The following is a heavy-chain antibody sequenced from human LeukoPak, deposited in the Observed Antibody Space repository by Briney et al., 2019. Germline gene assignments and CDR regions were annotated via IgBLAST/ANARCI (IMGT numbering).Heavy chain of an antibody. CDR1: GGSISSYF. V-gene: IGHV5-51*01. CDR3: ARERSSSWYDQASFNYMDV. J-gene: IGHJ6*03. CDR2: IYPGDSDT. Sequence: ETLSLTCTLSGGSISSYFWSWIRQPPGKGLEWMGIIYPGDSDTRYSPSFQGQVTISADKSISTAYLQWSSLKASDTAMYYCARERSSSWYDQASFNYMDVWGKGTMVTVSS. D-gene: IGHD6-13*01.